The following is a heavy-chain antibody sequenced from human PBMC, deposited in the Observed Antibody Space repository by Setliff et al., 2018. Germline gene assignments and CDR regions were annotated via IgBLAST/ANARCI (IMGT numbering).Heavy chain of an antibody. CDR2: INFDGSDT. D-gene: IGHD2-15*01. Sequence: PGGSLRLSCAASGFTFRNYWMHWVRQAPGKGLVWVSRINFDGSDTVYADPVKGRFTISRDNADNTLNLQMNTLRAEDTAVYYCARDLLGFDGFDIWGRGTMVTVSS. V-gene: IGHV3-74*01. CDR1: GFTFRNYW. J-gene: IGHJ3*02. CDR3: ARDLLGFDGFDI.